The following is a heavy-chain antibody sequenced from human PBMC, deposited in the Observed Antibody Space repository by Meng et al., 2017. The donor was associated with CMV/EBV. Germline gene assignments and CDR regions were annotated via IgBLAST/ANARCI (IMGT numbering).Heavy chain of an antibody. J-gene: IGHJ6*02. CDR2: ISSSGSTI. D-gene: IGHD2/OR15-2a*01. Sequence: GGSLRLSCAASGFTFSDYYMSWIRQAPGKGLEWVSYISSSGSTIYCADSVKGRFTISRDNAKNSLYLQMNSLRAEDTAVYYCARGFLRAEYYYGMDVWGQGTTVTVSS. CDR3: ARGFLRAEYYYGMDV. V-gene: IGHV3-11*01. CDR1: GFTFSDYY.